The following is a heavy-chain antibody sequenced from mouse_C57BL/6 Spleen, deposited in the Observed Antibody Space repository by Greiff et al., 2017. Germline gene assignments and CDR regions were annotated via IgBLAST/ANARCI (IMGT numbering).Heavy chain of an antibody. CDR3: TRGPTLYWYFDV. CDR2: IDPETGGT. CDR1: GYTFTDYE. J-gene: IGHJ1*03. Sequence: VQLQQSGAELVRPGASVTLSCKASGYTFTDYEMHWVKQTPVHGLEWIGAIDPETGGTAYNQKFKGKAILTADKSSSTAYMELRSLTSEDSAVYYCTRGPTLYWYFDVWGTGTTVTVSS. V-gene: IGHV1-15*01.